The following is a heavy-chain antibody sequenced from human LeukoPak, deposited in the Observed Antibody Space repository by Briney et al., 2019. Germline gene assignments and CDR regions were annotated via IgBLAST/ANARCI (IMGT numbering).Heavy chain of an antibody. Sequence: SETLSLTCTVSGYSISSGYYWGWIRRPPGKGLEWIGSIYHSGSTYYNPSLKSRVTMSLDTSKNQFSLKLSSVTAADTAVYYCARDGPYYYDSSGYYDAFDIWGQGTMVTVSS. J-gene: IGHJ3*02. CDR2: IYHSGST. D-gene: IGHD3-22*01. CDR3: ARDGPYYYDSSGYYDAFDI. CDR1: GYSISSGYY. V-gene: IGHV4-38-2*02.